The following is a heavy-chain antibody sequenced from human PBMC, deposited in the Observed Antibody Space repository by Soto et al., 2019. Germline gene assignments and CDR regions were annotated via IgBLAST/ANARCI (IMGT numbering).Heavy chain of an antibody. CDR3: AREGDYSNYDAFDI. V-gene: IGHV3-21*01. CDR2: ISSSSSYI. D-gene: IGHD4-4*01. CDR1: GFTFSSYS. Sequence: EVQLVESGGGLVKPGGSLRLSCAASGFTFSSYSMNWVRQAPGKGLEWVSSISSSSSYIYYADSVKGRFTISRDNAKNSLYLQMNILRAEDTAVYYCAREGDYSNYDAFDIWGQGTMVTVSS. J-gene: IGHJ3*02.